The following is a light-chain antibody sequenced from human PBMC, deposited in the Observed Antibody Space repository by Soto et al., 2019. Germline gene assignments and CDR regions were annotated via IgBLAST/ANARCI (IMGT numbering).Light chain of an antibody. CDR3: QQSYTSLWT. CDR2: AAS. CDR1: QTISTY. J-gene: IGKJ1*01. V-gene: IGKV1-39*01. Sequence: DIQMTQSPSSVSASVGDRVTITCRASQTISTYLNWYQQKPGQAPKLLIYAASSLQSGVPSRFSGSGGGTDVTLTISDLRPEDFATYYCQQSYTSLWTFGQGTKVEVK.